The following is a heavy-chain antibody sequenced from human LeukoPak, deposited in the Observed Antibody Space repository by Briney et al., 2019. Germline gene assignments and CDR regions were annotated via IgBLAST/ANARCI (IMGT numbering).Heavy chain of an antibody. V-gene: IGHV4-39*01. CDR1: GGAISSDSYY. Sequence: PSETLSLTCSVSGGAISSDSYYWGWIRQPPGKGLEWTASINYSGSTYYNPSLNSRATISVDTSKTQFSLRLSSVTAADTAVYYCARLSDFWGQGILVTVSS. CDR2: INYSGST. CDR3: ARLSDF. J-gene: IGHJ4*02.